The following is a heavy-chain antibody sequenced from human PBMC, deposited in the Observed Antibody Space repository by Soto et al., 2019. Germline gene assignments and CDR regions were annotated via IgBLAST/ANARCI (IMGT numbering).Heavy chain of an antibody. CDR3: ARAPRGNYGYPSYFDY. V-gene: IGHV4-30-2*01. CDR1: GGSISSGGYS. Sequence: PLETLSLTCAVSGGSISSGGYSWSWIRQPPGKGLEWIGYIYHSGSTYYNPSLKSRVTISVDTSKNQFSLKLSSVTAADTAVYYCARAPRGNYGYPSYFDYWGQGTLVTVSS. CDR2: IYHSGST. D-gene: IGHD3-10*01. J-gene: IGHJ4*02.